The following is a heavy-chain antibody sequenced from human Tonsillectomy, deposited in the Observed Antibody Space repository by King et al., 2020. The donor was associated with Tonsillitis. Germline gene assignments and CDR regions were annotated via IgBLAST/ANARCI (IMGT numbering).Heavy chain of an antibody. CDR2: ISAYNGNT. Sequence: VQLVESGAEVKKPGASVKLSCKASVYTFTSYGISWVRQAPGQGLEWMGWISAYNGNTNYAQKLQGRVTMTTDTSTSTAYLELRSLRSDDTAVYYFGRYVRRYSGSYYGGGYWGQGTLVTVSS. CDR3: GRYVRRYSGSYYGGGY. J-gene: IGHJ4*02. D-gene: IGHD1-26*01. V-gene: IGHV1-18*04. CDR1: VYTFTSYG.